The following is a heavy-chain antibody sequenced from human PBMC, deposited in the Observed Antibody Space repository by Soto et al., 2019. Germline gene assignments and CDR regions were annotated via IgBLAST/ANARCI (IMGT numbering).Heavy chain of an antibody. Sequence: PGGSLRLSCVGSGFTFSNYGMHWVRQPPGKGLEWVALISDDGDKRYYADSVRGRLIISRDNSKDTVYLQMNSLGPDDTAVYFCAKARVRIVGANSFDYWGQGTPVTVSS. CDR1: GFTFSNYG. V-gene: IGHV3-30*18. CDR3: AKARVRIVGANSFDY. D-gene: IGHD1-26*01. J-gene: IGHJ4*02. CDR2: ISDDGDKR.